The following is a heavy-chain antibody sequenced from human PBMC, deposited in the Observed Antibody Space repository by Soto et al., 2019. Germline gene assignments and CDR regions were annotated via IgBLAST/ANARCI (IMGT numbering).Heavy chain of an antibody. J-gene: IGHJ4*02. CDR1: GGSISSYY. Sequence: PSETLSLTCTVSGGSISSYYWSWIRQPPGKGLEWIGYIYYSGSTNYNPSLKSRVTISVDTSKNQFSLKLSSVTAADTAVYYCARGLWDQRFFDYWGQGTLVTVSS. V-gene: IGHV4-59*01. D-gene: IGHD3-16*01. CDR2: IYYSGST. CDR3: ARGLWDQRFFDY.